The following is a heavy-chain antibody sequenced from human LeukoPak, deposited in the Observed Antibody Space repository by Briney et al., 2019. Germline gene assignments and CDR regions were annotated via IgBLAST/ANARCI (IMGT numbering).Heavy chain of an antibody. CDR3: VRDLDGIFY. D-gene: IGHD3/OR15-3a*01. J-gene: IGHJ4*02. CDR2: IYSGGRT. CDR1: GLTVSRTY. Sequence: GGSLRLSCAAPGLTVSRTYMSWVRQAPGKGLEWVSVIYSGGRTYYADSVKGRFTISRDNSKNTLYLQMNSLRAEDTAVYYCVRDLDGIFYWGQGTLVTVSS. V-gene: IGHV3-53*01.